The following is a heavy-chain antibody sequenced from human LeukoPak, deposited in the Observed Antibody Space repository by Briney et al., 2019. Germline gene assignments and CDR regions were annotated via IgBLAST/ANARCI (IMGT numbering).Heavy chain of an antibody. J-gene: IGHJ4*02. CDR2: ISAYNGNT. D-gene: IGHD6-19*01. V-gene: IGHV1-18*01. Sequence: ASVRVSCKATGNSVTSYDICWVRQAPGQWLEWMGCISAYNGNTNYAQKLQGRVTMTTDTSTSTAYMELRSLRSDDTAVYYCARKRSSGWYSIDYWGQGTLVTVSS. CDR3: ARKRSSGWYSIDY. CDR1: GNSVTSYD.